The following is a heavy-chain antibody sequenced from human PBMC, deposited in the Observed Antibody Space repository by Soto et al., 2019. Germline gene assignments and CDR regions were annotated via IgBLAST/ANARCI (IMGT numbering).Heavy chain of an antibody. V-gene: IGHV6-1*01. CDR3: ARAKEYTTSSGMDV. D-gene: IGHD6-6*01. Sequence: SQTLSLTRGIPGDSVPSNTAAWNWIRQSPSRSLEWPGRTDYRSKLYNDYAYSVKSLITISPDTSKNQFSLQLNSVTPEDTAVYYCARAKEYTTSSGMDVWGQGTTVTVSS. CDR2: TDYRSKLYN. J-gene: IGHJ6*02. CDR1: GDSVPSNTAA.